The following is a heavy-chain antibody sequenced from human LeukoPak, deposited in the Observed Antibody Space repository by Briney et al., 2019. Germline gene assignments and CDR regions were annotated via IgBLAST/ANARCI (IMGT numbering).Heavy chain of an antibody. CDR1: GYTFTSYY. D-gene: IGHD1-7*01. CDR2: INPSVGST. J-gene: IGHJ6*02. CDR3: ARDKSGLELRESDGMDV. Sequence: ASVKVSCKASGYTFTSYYMHWVRQAPGQGLEWMGIINPSVGSTSYAQKFQGRDTMTRDTSTSTVYMELSSLRSDDTAVYYCARDKSGLELRESDGMDVWGQGTTVTVSS. V-gene: IGHV1-46*01.